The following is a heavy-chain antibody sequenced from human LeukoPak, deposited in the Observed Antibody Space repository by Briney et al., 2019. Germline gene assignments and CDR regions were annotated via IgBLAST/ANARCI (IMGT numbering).Heavy chain of an antibody. V-gene: IGHV3-30*03. J-gene: IGHJ4*02. CDR1: GLTFSHFG. CDR3: ARGSNGYSFAGDY. CDR2: ISSDGSHK. Sequence: PGGSLRLSCAASGLTFSHFGIHWVRQAPGKGLEWVTIISSDGSHKFYADSVKGRFTISRDNSKNTVSLQMSSLRGDDTAIYYCARGSNGYSFAGDYWGQGTLVTVSP. D-gene: IGHD5-12*01.